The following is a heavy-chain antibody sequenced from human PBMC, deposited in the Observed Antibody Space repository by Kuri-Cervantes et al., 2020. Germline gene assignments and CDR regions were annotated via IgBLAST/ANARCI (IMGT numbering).Heavy chain of an antibody. J-gene: IGHJ6*02. D-gene: IGHD5-18*01. V-gene: IGHV1-69*04. CDR2: IIPILGIA. CDR1: GYTLTELS. Sequence: SVKVSCKVSGYTLTELSMHWVRQAPGQGLEWMGRIIPILGIANYAQKFQGRVTITADKSTSTAYMELSSLRSEDTAVYYCARDRVDTYYYYGMDVWGQGTTVTVSS. CDR3: ARDRVDTYYYYGMDV.